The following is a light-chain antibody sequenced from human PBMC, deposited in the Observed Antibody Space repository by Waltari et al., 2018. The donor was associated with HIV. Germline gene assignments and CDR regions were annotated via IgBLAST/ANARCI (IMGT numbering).Light chain of an antibody. CDR2: LGA. CDR1: QSLQRSNGYKY. J-gene: IGKJ1*01. CDR3: MQTLQTPWT. V-gene: IGKV2-28*01. Sequence: DIVMTQSPLSLPVTPGAPASISFRSTQSLQRSNGYKYLDWFLQKPGQAPQLLIYLGANRASGVPDRFSGSGSGTDFTLQISRVEAEDVGVYYCMQTLQTPWTFGQGTKVEIK.